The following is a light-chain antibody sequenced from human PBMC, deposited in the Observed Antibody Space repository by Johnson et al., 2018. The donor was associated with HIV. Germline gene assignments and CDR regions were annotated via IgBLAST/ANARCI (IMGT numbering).Light chain of an antibody. V-gene: IGLV1-51*02. CDR2: ENN. Sequence: QSVLTQPPSVSAAPGQKVTISCSGSSSNIGNNYVSWYQQLPGTAPKLLIYENNKRPPGIPDRFSASKSGTSATLGITGLQTGDEADYYCGTWDSSLSAHYVFGTGNKITTL. CDR3: GTWDSSLSAHYV. CDR1: SSNIGNNY. J-gene: IGLJ1*01.